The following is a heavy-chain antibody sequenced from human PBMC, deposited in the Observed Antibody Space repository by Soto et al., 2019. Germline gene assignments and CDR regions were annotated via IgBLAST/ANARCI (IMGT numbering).Heavy chain of an antibody. D-gene: IGHD1-1*01. CDR1: GFTFDDYA. Sequence: EVQLVESGGVVVQPGGSLRLSCAASGFTFDDYAMHWVRQAPGKGLEWVSLISWDGGSTYYADSVKGRFTISRDNSKNSLYLKMNSLRAEDTDLYYCAKGGNWNGGGYFDYWGQGTLVTVSS. CDR3: AKGGNWNGGGYFDY. CDR2: ISWDGGST. V-gene: IGHV3-43D*04. J-gene: IGHJ4*02.